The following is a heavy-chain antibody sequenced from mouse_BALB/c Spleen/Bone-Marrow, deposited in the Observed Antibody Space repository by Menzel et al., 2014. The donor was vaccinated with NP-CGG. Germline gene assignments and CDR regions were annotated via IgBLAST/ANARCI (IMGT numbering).Heavy chain of an antibody. CDR2: IDPANGNT. D-gene: IGHD1-1*01. J-gene: IGHJ2*01. V-gene: IGHV14-3*02. CDR1: GFNIKDTY. Sequence: EVQLQQSGTELVKPGASVKLSCTASGFNIKDTYMHWVKQRPEQGLEWIGRIDPANGNTKYDPKFQGKATITADTSSNTADLQLSSLTSEDTAVYYCAYGSTYGYFDYWGQGTTLTVSS. CDR3: AYGSTYGYFDY.